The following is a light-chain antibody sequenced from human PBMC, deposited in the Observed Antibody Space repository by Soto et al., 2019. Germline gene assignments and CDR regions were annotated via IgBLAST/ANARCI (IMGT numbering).Light chain of an antibody. CDR1: QSINSW. Sequence: DIQMTQSPSTLSASVGDRVTLTCRASQSINSWLAWYQQQPGTAPKLLIYKASNLEGGVPSRFSGSGSGTEFTLTISSLQPDDFATYYCHQYSSYSWTFGQGTKVEIK. CDR3: HQYSSYSWT. J-gene: IGKJ1*01. CDR2: KAS. V-gene: IGKV1-5*03.